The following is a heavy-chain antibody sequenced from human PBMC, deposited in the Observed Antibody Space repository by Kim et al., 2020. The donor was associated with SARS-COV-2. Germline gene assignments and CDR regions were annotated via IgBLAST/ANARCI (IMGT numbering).Heavy chain of an antibody. CDR1: GFTFSNCW. CDR3: AGDRFDY. V-gene: IGHV3-7*01. CDR2: IKKDGSET. J-gene: IGHJ4*02. Sequence: GGSLRLSCVASGFTFSNCWMNWVRQAPGKGLEWVANIKKDGSETYYVDSVKGRFTISRDNAKNSLFLQMNSLRAEDTAVYYCAGDRFDYCGQGTLVTVSS.